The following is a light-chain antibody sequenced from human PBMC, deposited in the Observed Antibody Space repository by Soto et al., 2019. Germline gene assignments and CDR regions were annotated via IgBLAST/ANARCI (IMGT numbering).Light chain of an antibody. J-gene: IGLJ1*01. Sequence: QSALTQPASVSGSPGQSITISCTGTSSDVGGYNYVSWYQQHPGKAPKLMFYEVSNRPSGVSNRFSGSKSGNTASLTISGLQAEDGADYYCSSYTSSSTPYVFGKGTKVTVL. V-gene: IGLV2-14*01. CDR2: EVS. CDR1: SSDVGGYNY. CDR3: SSYTSSSTPYV.